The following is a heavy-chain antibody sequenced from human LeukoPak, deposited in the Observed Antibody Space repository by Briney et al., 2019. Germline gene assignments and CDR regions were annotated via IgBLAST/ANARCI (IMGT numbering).Heavy chain of an antibody. V-gene: IGHV4-30-4*08. D-gene: IGHD2-15*01. CDR3: ASGRGYVALFDY. Sequence: KPSETLSLTCTVSGGSISSGDYYWSWIRQPPGKGLEWIGYIYYSGSAYYNPSLKSRVTISVDTSKNQFSLKLSSVTAADTAVYYCASGRGYVALFDYWGQGTLVTVSS. CDR1: GGSISSGDYY. J-gene: IGHJ4*02. CDR2: IYYSGSA.